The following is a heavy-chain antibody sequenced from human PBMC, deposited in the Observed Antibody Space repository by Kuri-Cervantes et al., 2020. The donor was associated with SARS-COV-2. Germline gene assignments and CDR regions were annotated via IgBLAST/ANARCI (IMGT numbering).Heavy chain of an antibody. CDR1: GGTFSSYA. D-gene: IGHD3-16*01. J-gene: IGHJ6*03. Sequence: KVSCKASGGTFSSYAISWVRQAPGQGLEWMGIIYPGDSDTRYSPSFQGQVTISADKSISTAYLQWSSLKASDTAMYYCARRVRESLYYYYMDVWGKGTTVTVSS. CDR2: IYPGDSDT. V-gene: IGHV5-51*01. CDR3: ARRVRESLYYYYMDV.